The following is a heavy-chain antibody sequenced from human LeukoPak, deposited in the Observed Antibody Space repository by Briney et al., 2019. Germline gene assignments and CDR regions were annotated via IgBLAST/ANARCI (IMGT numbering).Heavy chain of an antibody. D-gene: IGHD3-3*01. V-gene: IGHV3-23*01. CDR1: GFTFSSYA. CDR2: ISGSGGST. CDR3: ARDARLRFLEWFPSYFDY. Sequence: GGSLRLSCAASGFTFSSYAMSWVRQAPGKGLEWVSAISGSGGSTYYADSVKGRFTISRDNSKNTLYLQMNSLRAEDTAVYYCARDARLRFLEWFPSYFDYWGQGTLVTVSS. J-gene: IGHJ4*02.